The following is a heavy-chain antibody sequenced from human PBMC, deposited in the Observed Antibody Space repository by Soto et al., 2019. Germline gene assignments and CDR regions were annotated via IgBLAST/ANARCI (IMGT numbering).Heavy chain of an antibody. CDR3: ARAAKRYCSS. J-gene: IGHJ4*03. CDR2: IVPILGPA. V-gene: IGHV1-69*10. CDR1: GGTFNTFA. Sequence: SVKVSCKASGGTFNTFAISWVRQAPGQGLEYLGGIVPILGPAFYAQRFQGRVTITADKSTNTAYLELTSLSSEYTAVYYCARAAKRYCSSWEQGNQVTVSS.